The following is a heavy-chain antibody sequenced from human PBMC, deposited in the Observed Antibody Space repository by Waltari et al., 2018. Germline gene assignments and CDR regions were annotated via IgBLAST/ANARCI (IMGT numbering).Heavy chain of an antibody. D-gene: IGHD3-3*01. CDR1: GYTLTELS. Sequence: QVQLVQSGAEVKKPGASVKVSCKVSGYTLTELSMHWVRQAPGKGLEWMGGCDPEDGETIYAQKFQGRVTMTEDTSTDTAYMELSSLRSEDTAVYYCATEPSSFLQYDFWSGYYQYWGQGTLVTVSS. CDR3: ATEPSSFLQYDFWSGYYQY. V-gene: IGHV1-24*01. J-gene: IGHJ1*01. CDR2: CDPEDGET.